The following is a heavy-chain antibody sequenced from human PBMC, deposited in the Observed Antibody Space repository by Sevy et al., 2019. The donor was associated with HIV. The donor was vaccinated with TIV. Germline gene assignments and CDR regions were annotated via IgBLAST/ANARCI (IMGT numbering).Heavy chain of an antibody. CDR1: GFIFSNYP. J-gene: IGHJ3*01. CDR3: ARGPIQLGAFDL. CDR2: ISYDATYK. D-gene: IGHD5-18*01. V-gene: IGHV3-30*04. Sequence: GGSLRLSCAASGFIFSNYPIHWVRQAPGKGLELVAVISYDATYKYYADSVNGRFTNSRDNSKNTLYLQMNSLRAEDTAVYYCARGPIQLGAFDLWGQGTLVTVSS.